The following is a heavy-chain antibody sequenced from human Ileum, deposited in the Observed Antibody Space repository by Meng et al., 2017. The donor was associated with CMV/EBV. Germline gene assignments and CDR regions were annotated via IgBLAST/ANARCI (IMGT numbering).Heavy chain of an antibody. CDR2: ITNSGITT. CDR3: ARGGEMNHDY. D-gene: IGHD1-14*01. J-gene: IGHJ4*02. Sequence: GESLKISCAASGFPVSSNYMAWFRQAPGKGLDWISYITNSGITTYYADSVRDRFTISRDNAKNSLYLQMNSLRADDTAVYYCARGGEMNHDYWGQGTLVTVSS. V-gene: IGHV3-11*01. CDR1: GFPVSSNY.